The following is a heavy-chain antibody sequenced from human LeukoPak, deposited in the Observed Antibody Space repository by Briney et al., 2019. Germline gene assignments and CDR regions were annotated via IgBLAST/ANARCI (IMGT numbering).Heavy chain of an antibody. CDR1: GYTFTSYG. Sequence: ASVKVSCKASGYTFTSYGISWVRQAPGQGLEWMGGIIPIFGTANYAQKFQGRVTITADESTSTAYMELSSLRSEDTAVYYCARVDADTAYYGSGSYYPEPIYYYYYGMDVWGQGTTVTVSS. CDR3: ARVDADTAYYGSGSYYPEPIYYYYYGMDV. J-gene: IGHJ6*02. D-gene: IGHD3-10*01. CDR2: IIPIFGTA. V-gene: IGHV1-69*13.